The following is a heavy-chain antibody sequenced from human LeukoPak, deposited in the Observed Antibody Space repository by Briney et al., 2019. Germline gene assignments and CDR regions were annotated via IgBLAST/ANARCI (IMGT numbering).Heavy chain of an antibody. Sequence: PPETLSLTCIVSRGSISSGGYYWSWIRQHPGKGLEWIGYIYYSGSTYYNPSLKSRVTISVDTPKNQFSLKLSSVTAADTAVYYCARCIAARPWADYWGQGTLVTVSS. CDR1: RGSISSGGYY. CDR2: IYYSGST. CDR3: ARCIAARPWADY. J-gene: IGHJ4*02. D-gene: IGHD6-6*01. V-gene: IGHV4-31*03.